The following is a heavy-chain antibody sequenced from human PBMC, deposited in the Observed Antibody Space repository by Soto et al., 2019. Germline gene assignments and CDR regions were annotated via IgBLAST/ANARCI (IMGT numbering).Heavy chain of an antibody. CDR3: ARQISSSWENDAFDI. D-gene: IGHD6-6*01. Sequence: ESLKISCKGSGYSFTSYWIGSVRQMPGKGLEWMGIIYPGDSDTRYSPSFQGQVTISADKSISTAYLQWSSLKASDTAMYYCARQISSSWENDAFDIWGQGTMVTVSS. V-gene: IGHV5-51*01. CDR1: GYSFTSYW. J-gene: IGHJ3*02. CDR2: IYPGDSDT.